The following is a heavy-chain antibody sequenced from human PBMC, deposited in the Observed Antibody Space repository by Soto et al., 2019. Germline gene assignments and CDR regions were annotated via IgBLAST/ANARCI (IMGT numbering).Heavy chain of an antibody. D-gene: IGHD3-10*01. CDR1: GFNFRIYW. Sequence: SLRLSCAASGFNFRIYWMSWVRQAPGKGLEWLANIKLDGSETYYVDSVRGRFTISRDNTRDSLFLQMNSLRADDTGLYYCVKDDAEGYYGSTRQAGGDNWGQGTLVTVSS. V-gene: IGHV3-7*04. J-gene: IGHJ4*02. CDR3: VKDDAEGYYGSTRQAGGDN. CDR2: IKLDGSET.